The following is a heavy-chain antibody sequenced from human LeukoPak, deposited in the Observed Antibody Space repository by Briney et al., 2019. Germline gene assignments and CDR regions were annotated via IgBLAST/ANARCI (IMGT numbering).Heavy chain of an antibody. CDR2: ISYDGSNK. J-gene: IGHJ4*02. V-gene: IGHV3-30-3*01. D-gene: IGHD3-22*01. CDR3: ARDHSSASFDN. Sequence: GGSLRLSCAASGFTFSSYAMHWVRQAPGKGLEWVAVISYDGSNKYYADSVKGRFTISRDNAKNSLYLQMNSLRAEDTALYYCARDHSSASFDNWGQGTLVTVSS. CDR1: GFTFSSYA.